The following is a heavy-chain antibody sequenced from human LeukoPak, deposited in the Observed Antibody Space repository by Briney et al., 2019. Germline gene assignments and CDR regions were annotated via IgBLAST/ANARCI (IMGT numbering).Heavy chain of an antibody. CDR3: AKGQIKYCSGGSCNIIDY. CDR2: ISYDGSNK. CDR1: GFTFSSYG. J-gene: IGHJ4*02. V-gene: IGHV3-30*18. Sequence: GRSLRLSCAASGFTFSSYGMHWVRQAPGKGLEWMAVISYDGSNKYYADSVKGRFTISRDNSKNTLYLQMNSLRAEDTAVYYCAKGQIKYCSGGSCNIIDYWGQGTLVTVSS. D-gene: IGHD2-15*01.